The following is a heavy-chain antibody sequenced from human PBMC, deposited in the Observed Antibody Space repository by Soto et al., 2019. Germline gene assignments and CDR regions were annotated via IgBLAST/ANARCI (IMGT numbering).Heavy chain of an antibody. J-gene: IGHJ6*02. CDR3: ARSREPCVHYGLDV. D-gene: IGHD1-26*01. Sequence: EVQLVESGGGLVQPGGSLRLSCAGSGFIFSTYTMNWVRQAPGKGLEWLAYITGPSTTISYRDGVKGRFTISRDKAKRSLFLELDRLGAGDTAVFHCARSREPCVHYGLDVWGPGTTLT. CDR1: GFIFSTYT. V-gene: IGHV3-48*01. CDR2: ITGPSTTI.